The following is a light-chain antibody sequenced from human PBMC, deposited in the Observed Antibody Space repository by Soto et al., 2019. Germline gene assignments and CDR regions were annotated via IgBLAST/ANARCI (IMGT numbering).Light chain of an antibody. J-gene: IGKJ5*01. V-gene: IGKV3-20*01. CDR2: GAS. Sequence: EIVLTQSPGTLSLSPGERATLSCRASQSISSDHLAWYQHKPGQAPRLLIYGASSRATGIADTFSGGGSGTDFTLTIGRLEPEDFAVYYCQHFTTTSLTFGQGTRLEIK. CDR3: QHFTTTSLT. CDR1: QSISSDH.